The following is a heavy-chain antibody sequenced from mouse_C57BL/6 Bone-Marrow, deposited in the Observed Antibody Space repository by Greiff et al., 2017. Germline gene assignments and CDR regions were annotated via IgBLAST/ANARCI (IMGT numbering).Heavy chain of an antibody. V-gene: IGHV1-64*01. CDR2: IHPNSGST. CDR1: GYTFTSYW. J-gene: IGHJ3*01. CDR3: ARSTTVVGRFAY. D-gene: IGHD1-1*01. Sequence: QVQLQQPGAELVKPGASVKLSCKASGYTFTSYWMHWVKQRPGQGLEWIGMIHPNSGSTNYNEKFKSKATLTVDKSSSTAYMQLSSLISEDSAVYYCARSTTVVGRFAYWGQGTLVTVSA.